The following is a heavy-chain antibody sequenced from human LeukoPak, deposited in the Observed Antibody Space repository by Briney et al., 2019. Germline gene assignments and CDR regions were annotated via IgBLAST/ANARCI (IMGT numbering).Heavy chain of an antibody. V-gene: IGHV3-48*04. J-gene: IGHJ4*02. CDR1: GFTFSSYS. Sequence: GGSLRLSCAASGFTFSSYSMNWVRQAPGKGLEWVSYISSSSSTIYYADSVKGRFTISRDNAKNSLYLQMNSLRAEDTAVYYCARGLDTYYDILTGYGFDYWGQGTLVTVSP. D-gene: IGHD3-9*01. CDR3: ARGLDTYYDILTGYGFDY. CDR2: ISSSSSTI.